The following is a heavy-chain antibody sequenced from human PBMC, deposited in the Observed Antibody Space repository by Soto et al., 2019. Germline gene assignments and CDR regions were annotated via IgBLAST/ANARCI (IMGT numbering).Heavy chain of an antibody. Sequence: ASVKVSCKASGYTFTGYFIHWVRRAPGQGLEWMGWINPNSGATKYAQKFQGRVTMTRDTSISTAYMELTLLRAEDTAMYFCAKKQTRGSNHFHSWGQGTLVTVSS. J-gene: IGHJ4*02. CDR3: AKKQTRGSNHFHS. CDR2: INPNSGAT. D-gene: IGHD6-25*01. CDR1: GYTFTGYF. V-gene: IGHV1-2*02.